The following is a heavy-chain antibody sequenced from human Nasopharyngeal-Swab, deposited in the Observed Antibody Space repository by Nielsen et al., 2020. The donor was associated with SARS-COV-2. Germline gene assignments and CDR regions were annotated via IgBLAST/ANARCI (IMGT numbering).Heavy chain of an antibody. D-gene: IGHD3-22*01. CDR2: ISSSSSTI. J-gene: IGHJ5*02. V-gene: IGHV3-48*02. CDR1: GFTFSSYS. Sequence: GESLKISCAASGFTFSSYSMNWVRQAPGKGLEWVSYISSSSSTIYYADPVKGRFTISRDNAKNSLYLQMNSLRDEDTAVYYCARDRLTYYYDSSGYYSSSWFDPWGQGTLVTVSS. CDR3: ARDRLTYYYDSSGYYSSSWFDP.